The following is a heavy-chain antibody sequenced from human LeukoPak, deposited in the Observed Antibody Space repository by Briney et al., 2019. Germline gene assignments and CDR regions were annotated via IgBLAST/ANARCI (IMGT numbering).Heavy chain of an antibody. V-gene: IGHV3-7*01. CDR2: IKQDGSEK. Sequence: GGSLRLSCAASRFTFSSYWMSWVRQAPGKGLEWVANIKQDGSEKYYVDSVKGRFTISRDNAKNSLYLQMNSLRAEDTAVYYCARDLSGIAARQGSWFDPWGQGTLVPVSS. CDR1: RFTFSSYW. D-gene: IGHD6-6*01. J-gene: IGHJ5*02. CDR3: ARDLSGIAARQGSWFDP.